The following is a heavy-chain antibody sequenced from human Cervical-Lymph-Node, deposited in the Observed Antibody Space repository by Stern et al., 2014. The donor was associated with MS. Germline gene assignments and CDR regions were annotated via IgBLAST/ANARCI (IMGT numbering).Heavy chain of an antibody. CDR3: GRGGGLVGYFDY. Sequence: QVQLVQSGAEVKKPGSSVKVSCKASGDTFSSYAINWVRQVPGQGLEWMGGITPVFGTTNYAQKFQGRVTITADKSTNTAYMELMTLRSEDTAVYYCGRGGGLVGYFDYWGQGTLVSVSS. CDR1: GDTFSSYA. D-gene: IGHD1-26*01. J-gene: IGHJ4*02. CDR2: ITPVFGTT. V-gene: IGHV1-69*06.